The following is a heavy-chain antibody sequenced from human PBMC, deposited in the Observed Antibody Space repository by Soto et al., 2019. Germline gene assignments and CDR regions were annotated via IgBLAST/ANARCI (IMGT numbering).Heavy chain of an antibody. Sequence: KPGGSLRLSCAASGFTFSNAWMSWVRQAPGKGLEWVGRIKSKTDGGTTDYAAPVKGRFTISRDDSKNTLYLQMNSLKTEDTAVYYCTTDDIAAAELYYWGQGTLVTVSS. D-gene: IGHD6-13*01. CDR1: GFTFSNAW. CDR3: TTDDIAAAELYY. J-gene: IGHJ4*02. CDR2: IKSKTDGGTT. V-gene: IGHV3-15*01.